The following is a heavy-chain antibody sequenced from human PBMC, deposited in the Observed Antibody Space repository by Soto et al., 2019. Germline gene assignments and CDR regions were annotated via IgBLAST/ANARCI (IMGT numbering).Heavy chain of an antibody. J-gene: IGHJ4*02. Sequence: ASVKVSCKVSGYTLTELSMHWVRQAPGKGLEWMGGFDPEDGETIYAQKFQGRVTITRDTSASTAYMELSSLRSEDTAVYYCARGNSGSYFPYWGQGTLVTVSS. CDR1: GYTLTELS. CDR2: FDPEDGET. CDR3: ARGNSGSYFPY. D-gene: IGHD1-26*01. V-gene: IGHV1-24*01.